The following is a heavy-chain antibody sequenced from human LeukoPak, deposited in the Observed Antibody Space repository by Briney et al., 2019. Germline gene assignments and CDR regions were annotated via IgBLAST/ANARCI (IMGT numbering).Heavy chain of an antibody. Sequence: GGSLRLSCTASVLTVGSNCMTWVRQAPGKGLEWVSLIYTGGNTYYADSVRGRITVSRDISKNTLYLQMSSLRTDDTAIYYCATVAVEGREFFQHWGQGTLVTVSS. D-gene: IGHD6-19*01. J-gene: IGHJ1*01. CDR3: ATVAVEGREFFQH. CDR1: VLTVGSNC. V-gene: IGHV3-66*02. CDR2: IYTGGNT.